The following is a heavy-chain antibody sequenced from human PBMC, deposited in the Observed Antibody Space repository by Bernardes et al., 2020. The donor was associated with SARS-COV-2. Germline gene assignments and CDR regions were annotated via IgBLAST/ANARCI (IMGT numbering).Heavy chain of an antibody. D-gene: IGHD1-1*01. CDR3: AREPPPTGEGLEY. CDR1: GYTFKGYY. Sequence: ASVKVSCQASGYTFKGYYIHWVRQAPGQGLEWVGWINPSSGATNYAQKFQGWVTMTRDTSISTAYLDLSRLKSDDTAVYYCAREPPPTGEGLEYWGQGTLVTVSS. CDR2: INPSSGAT. V-gene: IGHV1-2*04. J-gene: IGHJ4*02.